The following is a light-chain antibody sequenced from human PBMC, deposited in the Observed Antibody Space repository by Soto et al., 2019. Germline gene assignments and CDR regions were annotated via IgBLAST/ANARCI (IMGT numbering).Light chain of an antibody. J-gene: IGKJ4*01. CDR1: QDISTY. CDR2: DAS. CDR3: QQYDNLVT. V-gene: IGKV1-33*01. Sequence: DIQMTQSPSSLSASVGDRVTITCQASQDISTYLNWYQQKSGKAPKLLIYDASKLERGVPSRFSGGGSGTDFTFTISSLQPEDIATYYCQQYDNLVTFGGGTKVDIK.